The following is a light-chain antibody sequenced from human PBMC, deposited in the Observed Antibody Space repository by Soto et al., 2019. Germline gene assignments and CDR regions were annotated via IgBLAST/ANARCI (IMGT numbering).Light chain of an antibody. CDR2: YDS. CDR3: QVWDSSSDLYV. Sequence: SYELTQPPSVSVAPGKTARITCGGNNIGSKSVHWYQQKPGQAPVLVIYYDSDRPSGIPERFSGSNSGNTATLTISRVEAGDEADYYCQVWDSSSDLYVFGTETKLTVL. CDR1: NIGSKS. V-gene: IGLV3-21*04. J-gene: IGLJ1*01.